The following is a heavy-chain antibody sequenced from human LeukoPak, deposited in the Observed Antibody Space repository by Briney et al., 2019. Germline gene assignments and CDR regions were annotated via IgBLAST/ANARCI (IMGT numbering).Heavy chain of an antibody. J-gene: IGHJ4*02. CDR1: GYIFTSYW. Sequence: PGESLKISCKGSGYIFTSYWIGWVRQMPGKGLEWMGIIYVGDSDTRYSPSFQGQVTISVDKSISTAYLQWTSLKASDTAMYYCARHTRYSSSSRVFDYWGQGTLVTVSS. D-gene: IGHD6-6*01. V-gene: IGHV5-51*01. CDR3: ARHTRYSSSSRVFDY. CDR2: IYVGDSDT.